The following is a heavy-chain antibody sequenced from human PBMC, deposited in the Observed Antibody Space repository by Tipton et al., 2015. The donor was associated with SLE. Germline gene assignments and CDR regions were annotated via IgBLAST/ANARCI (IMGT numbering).Heavy chain of an antibody. CDR3: ARVLSGPFDY. J-gene: IGHJ4*01. D-gene: IGHD1-26*01. Sequence: SLRLSCAASGFTFNNYWMHWFRQVPGKGLEWVSRIDHDGSGTSYADSVEDRFTISRDNTKKTLYLQMNSLRAEDTAVYYCARVLSGPFDYWGQGTLVTVSS. CDR2: IDHDGSGT. CDR1: GFTFNNYW. V-gene: IGHV3-74*01.